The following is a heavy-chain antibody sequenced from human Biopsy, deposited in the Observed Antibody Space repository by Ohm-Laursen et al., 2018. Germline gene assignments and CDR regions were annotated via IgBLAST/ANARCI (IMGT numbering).Heavy chain of an antibody. CDR2: INPSGGST. J-gene: IGHJ4*02. CDR3: ARAVAGTGGVFDS. D-gene: IGHD6-19*01. CDR1: GYIFTSYY. Sequence: SVKVSCKTSGYIFTSYYIHRVRQAPGQGLEWMASINPSGGSTTYAQRLQGRLIMTRDTSTSSIYMELSSLRSEDTAIYFCARAVAGTGGVFDSWGQGTLVTVSS. V-gene: IGHV1-46*01.